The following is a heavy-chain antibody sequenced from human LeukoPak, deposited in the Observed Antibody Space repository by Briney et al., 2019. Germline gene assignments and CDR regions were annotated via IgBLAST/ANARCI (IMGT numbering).Heavy chain of an antibody. J-gene: IGHJ4*02. V-gene: IGHV3-23*01. CDR1: GFTFSSYA. CDR3: AKAVSSKDYFDY. Sequence: AGGSLRLSCAASGFTFSSYAMSWVRQAPGKGLEWVSAISGSGGSTYYADCVKGRFTISRDNSKNTLYLQMNSLRAEDTAVYYCAKAVSSKDYFDYWGQGTLVTVSS. D-gene: IGHD6-6*01. CDR2: ISGSGGST.